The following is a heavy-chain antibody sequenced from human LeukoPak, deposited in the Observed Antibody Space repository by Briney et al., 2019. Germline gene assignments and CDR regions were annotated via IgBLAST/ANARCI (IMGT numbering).Heavy chain of an antibody. D-gene: IGHD3-22*01. Sequence: PSETLSLTCTVSGGSISPYYWSWIRQPPGKGLEWIGYIYYSGSTNYNPSLKSRVTISLDTSKNQFSLKLSSVTAADTAVYYCARSTWLLDKWGQGSLVTVSS. V-gene: IGHV4-59*01. CDR2: IYYSGST. J-gene: IGHJ4*02. CDR3: ARSTWLLDK. CDR1: GGSISPYY.